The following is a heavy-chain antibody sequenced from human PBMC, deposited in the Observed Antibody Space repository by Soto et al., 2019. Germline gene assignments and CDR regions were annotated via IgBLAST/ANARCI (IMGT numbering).Heavy chain of an antibody. CDR2: INHSGST. D-gene: IGHD3-22*01. CDR1: GGSFSGYY. Sequence: PSETLSLTCAVYGGSFSGYYWTWIRQPPGKGLEWIGEINHSGSTNYNPSLKSRVTISVDTSKNQISLNLRSVTAADTAVYYCGRGKTMIAPDKYYLDSWGQGNLVTVSS. CDR3: GRGKTMIAPDKYYLDS. V-gene: IGHV4-34*01. J-gene: IGHJ4*02.